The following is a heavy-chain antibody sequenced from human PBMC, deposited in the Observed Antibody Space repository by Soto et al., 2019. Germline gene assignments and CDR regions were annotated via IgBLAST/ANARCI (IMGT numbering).Heavy chain of an antibody. CDR1: GYTFTSYG. V-gene: IGHV1-8*01. D-gene: IGHD6-19*01. CDR2: MNPNSGNT. CDR3: ARAAGLYYYYYYMDV. J-gene: IGHJ6*03. Sequence: ASVKVSCKASGYTFTSYGINWVRQATGQGLEWMGWMNPNSGNTGYAQKFQGRVTMTRNTSISTAYMELSSLRSEDTAVYYCARAAGLYYYYYYMDVWGKGTTVTVSS.